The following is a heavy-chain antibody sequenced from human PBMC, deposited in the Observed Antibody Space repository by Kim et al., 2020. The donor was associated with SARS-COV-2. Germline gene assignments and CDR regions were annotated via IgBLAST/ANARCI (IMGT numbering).Heavy chain of an antibody. CDR3: ANLYGSGR. CDR2: GKQ. Sequence: GKQYQADPVKGRFTISRDNTQNPLYLEMNSVRAEDTAVYYCANLYGSGRWGQVTLVTVSS. J-gene: IGHJ4*02. D-gene: IGHD3-10*01. V-gene: IGHV3-23*01.